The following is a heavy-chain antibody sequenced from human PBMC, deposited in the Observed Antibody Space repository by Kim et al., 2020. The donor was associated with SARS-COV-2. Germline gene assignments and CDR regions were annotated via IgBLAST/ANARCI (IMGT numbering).Heavy chain of an antibody. D-gene: IGHD3-10*01. J-gene: IGHJ5*02. V-gene: IGHV1-8*01. CDR3: ARNNGEWLRGFDP. Sequence: YAQKLQGRVTMTRNTSISTAYMELSSLRSEDTAVYHCARNNGEWLRGFDPWGQGTLVTVSS.